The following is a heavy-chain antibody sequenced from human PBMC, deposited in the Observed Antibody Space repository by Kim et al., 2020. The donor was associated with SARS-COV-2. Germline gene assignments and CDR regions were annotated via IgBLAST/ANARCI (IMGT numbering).Heavy chain of an antibody. J-gene: IGHJ6*02. CDR3: AKYGRGKMAGNYYYHGMDV. D-gene: IGHD6-19*01. Sequence: GGSLRLSCAASGFTFSSYAMSWVRQAPGKGLEWVSVISGNSDTTYFADSVKGRFTISRDNSKNTLYLQMNSLRAEDTAVYYCAKYGRGKMAGNYYYHGMDVWGQGTTVTVSS. V-gene: IGHV3-23*01. CDR2: ISGNSDTT. CDR1: GFTFSSYA.